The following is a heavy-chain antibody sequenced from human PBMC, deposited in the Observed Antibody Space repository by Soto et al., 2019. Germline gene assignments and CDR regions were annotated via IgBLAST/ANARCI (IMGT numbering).Heavy chain of an antibody. Sequence: QVQLQESGPGLVKPSGTLSLTCAVSGGSISSSNWWSWVRQHPGKGLEWIGEIYHSGSTNYNPSLKSRVTISVDKSKNQVSLKLSSVTAADTAVYYCATAGTMVRGVMGHDYWGQGTLVTVSS. V-gene: IGHV4-4*02. CDR3: ATAGTMVRGVMGHDY. CDR2: IYHSGST. D-gene: IGHD3-10*01. J-gene: IGHJ4*02. CDR1: GGSISSSNW.